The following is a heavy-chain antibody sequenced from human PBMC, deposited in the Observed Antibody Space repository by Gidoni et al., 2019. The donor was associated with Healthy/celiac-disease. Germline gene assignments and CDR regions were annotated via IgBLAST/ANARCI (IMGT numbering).Heavy chain of an antibody. J-gene: IGHJ4*02. CDR2: LYYSGST. CDR1: GGSISSSSYS. Sequence: QLQLQESGPGLVKPSETLSLTCTVSGGSISSSSYSWGWIRQPPGKGLEWIGRLYYSGSTYYTPSLNSRVPISVDTSKNQFSLKLSSVTAADTAVYYCARRGSSWQREYYFDYWGQGTLVTVSS. CDR3: ARRGSSWQREYYFDY. V-gene: IGHV4-39*01. D-gene: IGHD6-13*01.